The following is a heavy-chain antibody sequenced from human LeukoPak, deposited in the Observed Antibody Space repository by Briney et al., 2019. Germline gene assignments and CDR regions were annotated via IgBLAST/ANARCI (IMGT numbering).Heavy chain of an antibody. CDR1: GFTFSSYS. Sequence: GGSLRLSCAASGFTFSSYSMNWVRQAPGKGLEWVSYISSGSSPIYYADSVKCRFTVSRDNAKNSLYLQMNSLRDEDTAVYYCARGRGQNYFDSSGPKYSFDYWGQGTLVTVSS. CDR2: ISSGSSPI. J-gene: IGHJ4*02. V-gene: IGHV3-48*02. CDR3: ARGRGQNYFDSSGPKYSFDY. D-gene: IGHD3-22*01.